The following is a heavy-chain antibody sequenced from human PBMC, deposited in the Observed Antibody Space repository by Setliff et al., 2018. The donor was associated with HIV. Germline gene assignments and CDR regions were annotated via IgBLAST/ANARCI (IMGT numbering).Heavy chain of an antibody. CDR1: DFPFKNAW. D-gene: IGHD2-15*01. Sequence: GGSLRLSCATADFPFKNAWMTWVRQAPGKGLEWVGRIKSETDGGTTDYAAPVKGRFTVSRDDASETVYLQMTSLKREDSGVYYCITDPEGTVVVKEWGKGTTVTVSS. V-gene: IGHV3-15*05. J-gene: IGHJ6*04. CDR3: ITDPEGTVVVKE. CDR2: IKSETDGGTT.